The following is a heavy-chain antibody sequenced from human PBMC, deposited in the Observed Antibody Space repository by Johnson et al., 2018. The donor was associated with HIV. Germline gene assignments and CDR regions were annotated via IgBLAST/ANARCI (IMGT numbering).Heavy chain of an antibody. CDR3: ARDPELDYFDNRAFDI. D-gene: IGHD3-22*01. V-gene: IGHV3-20*04. CDR1: GFTFYNYA. Sequence: VQLVESGGGVVRPGGSLRLSCAASGFTFYNYAMSWVRQTPGKGLEWVSGINWHGGSTGYADSVKGRFTISRDNTKNSLYLQMNSLRAEDTAVYYCARDPELDYFDNRAFDIWGQGTMVTVSS. CDR2: INWHGGST. J-gene: IGHJ3*02.